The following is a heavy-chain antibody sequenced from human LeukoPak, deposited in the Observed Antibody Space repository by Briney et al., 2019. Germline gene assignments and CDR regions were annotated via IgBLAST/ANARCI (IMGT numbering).Heavy chain of an antibody. J-gene: IGHJ4*02. V-gene: IGHV3-23*01. D-gene: IGHD2-2*01. Sequence: GGSLRLSCAASGFTVSSNYMSWVRQAPGKGLEWVSAISGSGGSTYYADSVKGRFTISRDNSKNTLYLQMNSLRAEDTAVYYCAKCASSTSCYLFDYWGQGTLVTVSS. CDR2: ISGSGGST. CDR3: AKCASSTSCYLFDY. CDR1: GFTVSSNY.